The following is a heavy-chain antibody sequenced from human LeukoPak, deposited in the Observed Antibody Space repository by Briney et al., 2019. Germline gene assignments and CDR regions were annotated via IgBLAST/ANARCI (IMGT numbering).Heavy chain of an antibody. CDR1: GGTFSTYA. Sequence: GASVKVSCKASGGTFSTYAVSWVRQAPGQGLEWMGRIIPLLGMANYAQKFQARVAITADKSTGTAYMQLSSLRSEDTAVYFCAREFYYDGSGYQPYFDYWGQGTLVTVSS. CDR3: AREFYYDGSGYQPYFDY. V-gene: IGHV1-69*04. J-gene: IGHJ4*02. D-gene: IGHD3-22*01. CDR2: IIPLLGMA.